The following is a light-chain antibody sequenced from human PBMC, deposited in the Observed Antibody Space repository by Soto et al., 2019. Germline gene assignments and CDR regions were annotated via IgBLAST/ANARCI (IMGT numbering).Light chain of an antibody. V-gene: IGLV2-8*01. Sequence: QSALTQPPSASGSPGQSVTISCTGTSSDVGGYNYVSGYQQHPGNAPKLMISEVSQRPSGVPDRFSGPKSGNTAPLTVSGLPAEHAADYYCSSCGARFVLGTGAKLTVL. J-gene: IGLJ1*01. CDR2: EVS. CDR3: SSCGARFV. CDR1: SSDVGGYNY.